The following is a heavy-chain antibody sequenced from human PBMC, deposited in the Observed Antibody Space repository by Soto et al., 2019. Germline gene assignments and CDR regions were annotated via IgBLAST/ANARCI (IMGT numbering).Heavy chain of an antibody. J-gene: IGHJ4*02. V-gene: IGHV3-23*01. CDR1: GFTFSTYA. CDR2: VSGSGGST. Sequence: EVQLLESGGGLVQPGGSLRLSCAASGFTFSTYAMSWVRQAPGKGLEWVSAVSGSGGSTYYADSVKGRFTISRDNSKNTLDLQMSSLRAEDTALYYCAKGWSDYFDSWGQGTLVTVSS. CDR3: AKGWSDYFDS. D-gene: IGHD3-3*01.